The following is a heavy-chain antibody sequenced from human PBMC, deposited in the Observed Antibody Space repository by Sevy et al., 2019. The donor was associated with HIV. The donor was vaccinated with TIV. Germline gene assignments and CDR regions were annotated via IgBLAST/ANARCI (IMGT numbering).Heavy chain of an antibody. CDR1: GFTFSSYG. J-gene: IGHJ4*02. Sequence: GGSLRLSCAASGFTFSSYGMHWVRQAPGKGLEWVAVIWYDGSNKYYADSVKGRFTISRDNSKNTLYLQMNSLRAEDTALYFCARDRNWAFDYWGQGTLVTVSS. V-gene: IGHV3-33*01. CDR2: IWYDGSNK. D-gene: IGHD3-16*01. CDR3: ARDRNWAFDY.